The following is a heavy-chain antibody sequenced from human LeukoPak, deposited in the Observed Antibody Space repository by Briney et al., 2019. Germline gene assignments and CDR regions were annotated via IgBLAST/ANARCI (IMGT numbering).Heavy chain of an antibody. CDR3: TTPWAARCDF. D-gene: IGHD4-17*01. V-gene: IGHV3-15*01. CDR1: GITLSNAG. CDR2: IKSKADGGAI. J-gene: IGHJ4*01. Sequence: GGSHRLLCAVSGITLSNAGMSWVRQAPGKGLEWVGRIKSKADGGAIDYAAPVKGRFTISRDDSKNTLYMQMDSLKTEDTAVYYCTTPWAARCDFWGQGTLVTVSS.